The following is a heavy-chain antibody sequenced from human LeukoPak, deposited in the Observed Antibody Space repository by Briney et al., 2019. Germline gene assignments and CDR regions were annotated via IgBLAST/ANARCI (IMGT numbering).Heavy chain of an antibody. J-gene: IGHJ6*02. CDR2: IYYSGST. V-gene: IGHV4-59*05. Sequence: SETLSLTCTVSGGSVSSYYWSWIRQPPGKGLEWIGSIYYSGSTYYNPSLKSRVTISVDTSKNQFSLKLSSVTAADTAVYYCARRPYSSSSAGGYYYGMDVWGQGTTVTVSS. CDR3: ARRPYSSSSAGGYYYGMDV. D-gene: IGHD6-6*01. CDR1: GGSVSSYY.